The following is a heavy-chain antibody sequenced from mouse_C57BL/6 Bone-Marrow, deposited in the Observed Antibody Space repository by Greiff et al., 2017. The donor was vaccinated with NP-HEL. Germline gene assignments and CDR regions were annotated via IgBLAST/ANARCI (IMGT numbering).Heavy chain of an antibody. V-gene: IGHV3-6*01. J-gene: IGHJ2*01. CDR3: ARRAYGSSYYFDY. CDR1: GYSITSGYY. Sequence: EVQLQQSGPGLVKPSQSLSLTCSVTGYSITSGYYWNWIRQFPGNKLEWMGYISYDGSNNYNPSHKNRISITRDTSKNQFFLKLNSVTTEDTATYYCARRAYGSSYYFDYWGQGTTLTVSS. D-gene: IGHD1-1*01. CDR2: ISYDGSN.